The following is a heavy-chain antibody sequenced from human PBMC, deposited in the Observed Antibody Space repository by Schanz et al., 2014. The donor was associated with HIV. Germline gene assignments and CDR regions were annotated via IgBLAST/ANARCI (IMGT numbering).Heavy chain of an antibody. D-gene: IGHD6-19*01. CDR1: GGTFRSNA. CDR2: FNVMLSKI. CDR3: ASGRRSGIGWRMDV. Sequence: QVQLVQSGAEVKKTGSSVKVSCKASGGTFRSNAITWVRQAPGQGLEGIGHFNVMLSKINSAQKFQGRVSMTADPSTNTAYMEMRGLRFEDTAVYYCASGRRSGIGWRMDVWGQGTTVSVS. V-gene: IGHV1-69*01. J-gene: IGHJ6*02.